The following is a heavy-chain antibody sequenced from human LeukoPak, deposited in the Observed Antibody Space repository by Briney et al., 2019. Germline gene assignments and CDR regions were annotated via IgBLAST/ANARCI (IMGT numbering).Heavy chain of an antibody. V-gene: IGHV4-30-2*01. Sequence: SQTLSLTCTVSGGSISSGGYYWSWIRQPPGKGLEWIGEINHSGSTNYNPSLKSRVTISVDTSKNQFSLKLSSVTAADTAVYYCARYRPPRLIRYCSGGSCYYFDYWGQGTLVTVSS. CDR1: GGSISSGGYY. CDR2: INHSGST. J-gene: IGHJ4*02. CDR3: ARYRPPRLIRYCSGGSCYYFDY. D-gene: IGHD2-15*01.